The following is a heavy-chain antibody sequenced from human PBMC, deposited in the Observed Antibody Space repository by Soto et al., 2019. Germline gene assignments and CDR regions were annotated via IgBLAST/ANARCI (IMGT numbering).Heavy chain of an antibody. CDR2: INAGNGNT. D-gene: IGHD2-2*01. J-gene: IGHJ6*02. Sequence: ASVKVSCKASGYTFTSYAMHWVRQAPGQRLEWMGWINAGNGNTKYSQKFQGRVTITRDTSASTAYMELSSLRSEDTAVYYCARDLVLVPAAYGVDLWGQGTPVTVSS. CDR1: GYTFTSYA. CDR3: ARDLVLVPAAYGVDL. V-gene: IGHV1-3*01.